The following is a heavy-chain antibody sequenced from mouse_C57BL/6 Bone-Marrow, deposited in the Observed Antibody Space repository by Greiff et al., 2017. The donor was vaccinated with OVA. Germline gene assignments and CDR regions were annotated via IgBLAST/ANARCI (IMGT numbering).Heavy chain of an antibody. Sequence: VHVKQSGPELVKPGASVKISCKASGYSFTDYNMNWVKQSNGKSLEWIGVINPNYGTTSYNQKFKGKATLTVDQSSSTAYMQLNSLTSEDSAVYYCARGENYYGSDPLFAYWGQGTLVTVSA. D-gene: IGHD1-1*01. V-gene: IGHV1-39*01. CDR2: INPNYGTT. CDR1: GYSFTDYN. J-gene: IGHJ3*01. CDR3: ARGENYYGSDPLFAY.